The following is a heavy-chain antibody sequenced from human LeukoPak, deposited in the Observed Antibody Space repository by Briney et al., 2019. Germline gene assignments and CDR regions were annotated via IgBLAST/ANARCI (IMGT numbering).Heavy chain of an antibody. V-gene: IGHV3-9*01. Sequence: GGSLRLSCAVSGFTFDDYAMHWVRQAPGKGLEWVSGISWNSGSIGYADSVKGRFTISRDNAKNSLYLQMNSLRAEDTALYYCAKDWGFDGFYYMVVWGKGTTVTVSS. D-gene: IGHD3-16*01. CDR3: AKDWGFDGFYYMVV. J-gene: IGHJ6*03. CDR1: GFTFDDYA. CDR2: ISWNSGSI.